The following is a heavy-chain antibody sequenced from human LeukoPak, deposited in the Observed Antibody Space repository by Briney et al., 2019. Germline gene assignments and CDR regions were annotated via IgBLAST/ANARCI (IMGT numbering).Heavy chain of an antibody. CDR1: GGTFRSYA. J-gene: IGHJ4*02. CDR2: IIPIFGTA. D-gene: IGHD6-19*01. V-gene: IGHV1-69*13. CDR3: ARYYSGWYYFDY. Sequence: ASVKVSCKASGGTFRSYAISWVRQAPGQGLEWMGGIIPIFGTANYAQKFQGRVTITADESTSTAYMELSSLRSEDTAVYYCARYYSGWYYFDYWGQGTLVTVSS.